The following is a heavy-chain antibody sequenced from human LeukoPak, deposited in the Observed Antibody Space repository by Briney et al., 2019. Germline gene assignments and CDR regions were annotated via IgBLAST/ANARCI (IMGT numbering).Heavy chain of an antibody. Sequence: GGSLRLSCAASGFTFSSYGMHWVRQAPGKGLEWVAVISYDGSNKYYADSVKGRFTISRDNSKNTLYLQMNSLRAEDTAVYYCARAKLDCSGGSCYGIIDAFDIWGQGTMVTVSS. CDR1: GFTFSSYG. CDR3: ARAKLDCSGGSCYGIIDAFDI. J-gene: IGHJ3*02. V-gene: IGHV3-30*03. D-gene: IGHD2-15*01. CDR2: ISYDGSNK.